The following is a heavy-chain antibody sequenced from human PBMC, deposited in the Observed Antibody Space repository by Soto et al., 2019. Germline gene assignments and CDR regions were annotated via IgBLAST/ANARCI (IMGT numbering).Heavy chain of an antibody. CDR3: AALNVMVRGAYAFHI. V-gene: IGHV1-58*01. CDR1: GFTFTSSA. CDR2: IVVGSGNT. D-gene: IGHD3-10*01. J-gene: IGHJ3*02. Sequence: QMQLVQSGPEVKKPGTSVKVSCKASGFTFTSSAVQWVRQARGQRLEWIGWIVVGSGNTNYAQKFQERVTITRDMSTSTAYMELSSLISEDTAVYYCAALNVMVRGAYAFHIWGQGTMVTVSS.